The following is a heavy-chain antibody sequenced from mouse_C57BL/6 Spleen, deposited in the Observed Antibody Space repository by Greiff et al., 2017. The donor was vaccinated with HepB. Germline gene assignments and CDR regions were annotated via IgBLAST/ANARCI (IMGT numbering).Heavy chain of an antibody. CDR2: IDPSDSYT. J-gene: IGHJ3*01. Sequence: VQLQQPGAELVKPGASVKLSCKASGYTFTSYWMQWVKQRPGQGLEWIGEIDPSDSYTNYNQKFKGKATLTVDTSSSTAYMQLSSLTSEDSAVYYCASLVRDWGQGTLVTVSA. CDR3: ASLVRD. CDR1: GYTFTSYW. D-gene: IGHD1-1*01. V-gene: IGHV1-50*01.